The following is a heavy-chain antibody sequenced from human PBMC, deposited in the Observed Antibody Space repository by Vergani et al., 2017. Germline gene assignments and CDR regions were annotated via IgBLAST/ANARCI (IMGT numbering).Heavy chain of an antibody. CDR2: IIPICGTA. CDR1: GGTFSSYA. CDR3: ARMEVLWFGELLSFDY. Sequence: QVLLVQSGAEVKKPGASVKVSCKASGGTFSSYAISWVRQAPGQGLEWMGRIIPICGTANYAQKFQGRVTITADESTSTAYMELSSLRSEDTAVYYCARMEVLWFGELLSFDYWGQGTLVTVSS. D-gene: IGHD3-10*01. V-gene: IGHV1-69*18. J-gene: IGHJ4*02.